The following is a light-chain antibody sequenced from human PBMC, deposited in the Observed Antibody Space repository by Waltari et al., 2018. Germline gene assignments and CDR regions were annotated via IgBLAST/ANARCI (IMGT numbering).Light chain of an antibody. CDR3: CSYVGRAL. J-gene: IGLJ2*01. Sequence: QSALTQPASVSGSPGQSITISCTGTSRDVGGYNFVSWYQQHPGKAPKLMIYEVIKRPSGVSNRFAGSKSGNTASLTISGLQAEDEADYYCCSYVGRALVGGGTKLTVL. CDR2: EVI. CDR1: SRDVGGYNF. V-gene: IGLV2-23*02.